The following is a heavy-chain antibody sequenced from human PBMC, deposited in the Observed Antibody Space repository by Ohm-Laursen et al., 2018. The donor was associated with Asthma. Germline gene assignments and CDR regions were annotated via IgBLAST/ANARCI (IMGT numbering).Heavy chain of an antibody. CDR2: IYYSGST. Sequence: SETLSLTCTVSGGSISSSSYYWGWIRQPPGKGLEWIGSIYYSGSTYYNPSLKSRVTISVDTSKNQFSLKLSSVTAADTAVYYCARDDVTYYYDSSGNAGHAFDIWGQGTMVTVSS. D-gene: IGHD3-22*01. V-gene: IGHV4-39*02. J-gene: IGHJ3*02. CDR1: GGSISSSSYY. CDR3: ARDDVTYYYDSSGNAGHAFDI.